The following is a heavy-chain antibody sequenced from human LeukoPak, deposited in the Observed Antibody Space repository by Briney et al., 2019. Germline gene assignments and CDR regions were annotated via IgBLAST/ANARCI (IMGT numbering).Heavy chain of an antibody. D-gene: IGHD3-10*01. J-gene: IGHJ4*02. CDR1: GGSFSGYY. V-gene: IGHV4-34*01. Sequence: SETLSLTCAVYGGSFSGYYWSWIRQPPGKGLEWIGEINHSGSTNYNPSLKSRVTISVDTSKNQFSLKLSSVTAADTAVYHCARATMVRGVIEFDYWGQGTLVTVSS. CDR3: ARATMVRGVIEFDY. CDR2: INHSGST.